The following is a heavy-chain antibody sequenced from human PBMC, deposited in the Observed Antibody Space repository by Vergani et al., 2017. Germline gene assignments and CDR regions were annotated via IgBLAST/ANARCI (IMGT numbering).Heavy chain of an antibody. CDR1: GGPFSGYY. Sequence: QVQLHQGGTGLFKPSETLSPTCAVYGGPFSGYYRSWVRQPPGKGLEGVGEFNHSGSTNYNPSLKSRVTISVDPSKNQFSLKLSYVTAADTAVYYCARAGAYYDKYFDLWRGGTLVTASS. J-gene: IGHJ2*01. CDR3: ARAGAYYDKYFDL. V-gene: IGHV4-34*01. CDR2: FNHSGST. D-gene: IGHD3-22*01.